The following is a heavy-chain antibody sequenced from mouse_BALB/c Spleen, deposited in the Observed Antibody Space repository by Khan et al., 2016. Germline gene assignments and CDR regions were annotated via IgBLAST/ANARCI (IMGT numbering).Heavy chain of an antibody. CDR3: ARSGYGYDY. Sequence: QVQLQQSGAELVRPGSSVKISCKASGYAFSIYWMNWVKQRPGQGLEWIGHIYPGDGDTDYNVKFKDKATLTADKSSSTAYLQLSSLTSEDSAVYCGARSGYGYDYWGQGTNLTVSS. CDR2: IYPGDGDT. V-gene: IGHV1-80*01. D-gene: IGHD2-2*01. J-gene: IGHJ2*01. CDR1: GYAFSIYW.